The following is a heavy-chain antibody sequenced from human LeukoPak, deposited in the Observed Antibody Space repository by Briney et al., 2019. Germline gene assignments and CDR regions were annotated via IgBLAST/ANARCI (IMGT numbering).Heavy chain of an antibody. V-gene: IGHV3-48*03. CDR3: AREYYDSSGYYFDY. CDR1: GFPFSSFE. CDR2: ISSSGSTI. Sequence: GGSLRLSCAASGFPFSSFEMNWVRQAPGKGLEWVSYISSSGSTIYYADSVKGRFTISRDNAKNSLYLQMNSLRAEDTAVYYCAREYYDSSGYYFDYWGQGTLVTVSS. J-gene: IGHJ4*02. D-gene: IGHD3-22*01.